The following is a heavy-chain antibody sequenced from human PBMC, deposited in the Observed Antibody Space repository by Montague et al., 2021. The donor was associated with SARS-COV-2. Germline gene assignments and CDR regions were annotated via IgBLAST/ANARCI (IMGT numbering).Heavy chain of an antibody. CDR2: INHSGST. J-gene: IGHJ6*02. CDR1: GGSFSGYY. V-gene: IGHV4-34*01. D-gene: IGHD3-16*02. CDR3: ARGQPPRITFGGIISYGLDV. Sequence: SETLSLTCAVYGGSFSGYYWTWIRQPPGKRLEWIGEINHSGSTNYNPSLKSRVTISVDTSKNQFSLKLRSVTVADTAVYYCARGQPPRITFGGIISYGLDVWGQGTTVTVSS.